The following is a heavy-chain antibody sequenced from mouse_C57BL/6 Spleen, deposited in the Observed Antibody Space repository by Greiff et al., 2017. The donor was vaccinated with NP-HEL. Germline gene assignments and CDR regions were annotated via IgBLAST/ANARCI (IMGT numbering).Heavy chain of an antibody. Sequence: VQLQQPGAELVKPGASVKMSCKASGYTFTSYWITWVKQRPGQGLEWIGDIYPGSGSTNNNEKFKSKATLTVDTSSSTAYMQLSSLTSEDSAVYYCARALFYYDYDWYFDVWGTGTTVTVSS. CDR1: GYTFTSYW. CDR2: IYPGSGST. J-gene: IGHJ1*03. V-gene: IGHV1-55*01. D-gene: IGHD2-4*01. CDR3: ARALFYYDYDWYFDV.